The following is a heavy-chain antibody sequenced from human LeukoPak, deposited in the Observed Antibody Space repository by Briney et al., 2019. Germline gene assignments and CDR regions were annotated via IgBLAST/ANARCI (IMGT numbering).Heavy chain of an antibody. CDR1: GGSFSGYY. D-gene: IGHD6-6*01. CDR3: ARGGGLGIAARPVDY. CDR2: INHSGST. Sequence: SETLSPTCAVYGGSFSGYYWSWIRQPPGKGLEWLGEINHSGSTNYNPSLKSRVTISVDTSKNQFSLKLSSVTAADTAVYYCARGGGLGIAARPVDYWGQGTLVTVSS. J-gene: IGHJ4*02. V-gene: IGHV4-34*01.